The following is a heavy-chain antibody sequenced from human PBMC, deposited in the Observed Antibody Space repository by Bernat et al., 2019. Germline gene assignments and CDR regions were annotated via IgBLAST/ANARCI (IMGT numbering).Heavy chain of an antibody. D-gene: IGHD2-8*01. J-gene: IGHJ3*02. CDR1: GFTFSSYA. Sequence: QVQLVESGGGVVQPGRSLRLSCAASGFTFSSYAMHWVRQAPGKGLAWVAVISYDGSNKYYSDFVKGRFTISRDNSKNTLYLQMNSLRAEDTAVYYCASIVLMVYATDTAFDIWGQGTMVTVSS. CDR3: ASIVLMVYATDTAFDI. V-gene: IGHV3-30-3*01. CDR2: ISYDGSNK.